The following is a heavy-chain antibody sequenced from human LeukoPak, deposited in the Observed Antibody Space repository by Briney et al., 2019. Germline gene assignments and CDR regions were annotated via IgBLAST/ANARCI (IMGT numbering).Heavy chain of an antibody. J-gene: IGHJ6*03. CDR1: GGSISSSSYY. V-gene: IGHV4-39*07. CDR3: ARTYNVYYMDV. Sequence: SETLSLTCTVSGGSISSSSYYWGWIRQPPGKGLEWIGSIYYSGSTYYNPSLKSRVTISVDTSKNQFSLKLSSVTAADTAVYYCARTYNVYYMDVWGKGTTVTVSS. D-gene: IGHD1-1*01. CDR2: IYYSGST.